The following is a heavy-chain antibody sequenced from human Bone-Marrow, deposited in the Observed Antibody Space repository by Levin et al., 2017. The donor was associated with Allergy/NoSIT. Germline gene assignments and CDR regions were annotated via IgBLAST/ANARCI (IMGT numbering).Heavy chain of an antibody. J-gene: IGHJ3*02. V-gene: IGHV1-46*01. Sequence: ASVKVSCKTSGSTFTSYYMHWVRQAPGQGLEWMGVINPRGGGTSYAQKFQDRVTMTRDTSTSTFYMELTSLRSDDTGVYYCARDAITNFGVVIHDAFDMWGQGTMVTVSS. CDR2: INPRGGGT. CDR1: GSTFTSYY. D-gene: IGHD3-3*01. CDR3: ARDAITNFGVVIHDAFDM.